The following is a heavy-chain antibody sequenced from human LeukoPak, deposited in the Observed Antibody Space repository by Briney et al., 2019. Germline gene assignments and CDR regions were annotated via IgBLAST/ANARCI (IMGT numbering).Heavy chain of an antibody. Sequence: GGSLRLSCAASGFTFSSYSMNWVRQAPGKGLEWVSSISSSSSYIYYADSVKGRFTISRDNAKNSLYLQMNSLRAEDTAVYYCARALGRYSYGYDYWGQGTLVTVSS. CDR3: ARALGRYSYGYDY. J-gene: IGHJ4*02. CDR2: ISSSSSYI. V-gene: IGHV3-21*01. CDR1: GFTFSSYS. D-gene: IGHD5-18*01.